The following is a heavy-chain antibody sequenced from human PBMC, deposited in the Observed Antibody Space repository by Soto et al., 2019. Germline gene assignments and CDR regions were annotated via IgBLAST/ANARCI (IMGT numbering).Heavy chain of an antibody. V-gene: IGHV1-18*01. J-gene: IGHJ5*02. CDR1: GYTFFTYD. CDR3: ARHHGPTTSENWLDP. Sequence: QVHLVQSGVEVKTPGASVKVSCQASGYTFFTYDISWVRQAPGQGLEWMGWISTYSGDTKYAQKFQGRVTMTTDTSTTTASLELTSLTSDDTAVYYCARHHGPTTSENWLDPWGQGNLVTVSS. CDR2: ISTYSGDT. D-gene: IGHD5-12*01.